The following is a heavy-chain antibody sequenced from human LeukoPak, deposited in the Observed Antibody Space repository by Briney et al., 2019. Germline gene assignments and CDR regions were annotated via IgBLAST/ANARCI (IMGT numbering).Heavy chain of an antibody. Sequence: PSETLSLTCTVSGGSISSSSYYWGWIRQPPGKGLEWIGSIYYSGSTYYNPSLKSRVTISVDTSKNQFSLKLSSVTAADTAVYYCARHGELRFLEWLYFDIWGQGTMITVSS. D-gene: IGHD3-3*01. V-gene: IGHV4-39*01. CDR3: ARHGELRFLEWLYFDI. CDR1: GGSISSSSYY. CDR2: IYYSGST. J-gene: IGHJ3*02.